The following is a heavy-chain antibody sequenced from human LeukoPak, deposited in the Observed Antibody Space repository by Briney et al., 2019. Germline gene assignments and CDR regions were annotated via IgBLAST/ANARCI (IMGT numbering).Heavy chain of an antibody. V-gene: IGHV3-7*03. CDR1: GFTFSSYW. D-gene: IGHD6-19*01. CDR3: AKDSFGWYYFDY. J-gene: IGHJ4*02. CDR2: IKLDGSEK. Sequence: GGSLRLSCAASGFTFSSYWLSWVRQAPGKGLEWVANIKLDGSEKYYVDSVKGRFTISRDNAKNSLYLQMNSLRVEDTALYYCAKDSFGWYYFDYWGQGTLVTVSS.